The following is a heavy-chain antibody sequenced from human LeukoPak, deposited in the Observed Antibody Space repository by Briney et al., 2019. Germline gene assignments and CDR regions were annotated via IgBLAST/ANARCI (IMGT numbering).Heavy chain of an antibody. Sequence: PGGSLRLSCAASGFSFSSYAMNWVRQAPGKGLEWVSFISTSSSYIHYADSVKGRFTISRDNSKNTLYLQMNSLRAEDTAVYYCAKGGGGNYDFWSGYYFSENWFDPWGQGTLVTVSS. D-gene: IGHD3-3*01. CDR2: ISTSSSYI. CDR1: GFSFSSYA. J-gene: IGHJ5*02. V-gene: IGHV3-21*04. CDR3: AKGGGGNYDFWSGYYFSENWFDP.